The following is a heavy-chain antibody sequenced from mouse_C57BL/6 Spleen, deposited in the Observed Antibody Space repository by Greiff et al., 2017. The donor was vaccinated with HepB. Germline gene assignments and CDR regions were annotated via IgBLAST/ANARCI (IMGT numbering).Heavy chain of an antibody. Sequence: QVQLQHPGAELVKPGASVKLSCKASGYTFTSYWMQWVKQRPGQGLEWIGEIDPSDSYTNYNQKFKGKATLTVDTSSSTAYMQLSSLTSEDSAVYYCARKGDYDAWFAYWGQGTLVTVSA. CDR1: GYTFTSYW. V-gene: IGHV1-50*01. D-gene: IGHD2-4*01. J-gene: IGHJ3*01. CDR2: IDPSDSYT. CDR3: ARKGDYDAWFAY.